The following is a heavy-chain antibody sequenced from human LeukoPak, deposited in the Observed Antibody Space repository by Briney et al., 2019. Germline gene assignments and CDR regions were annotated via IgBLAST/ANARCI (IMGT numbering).Heavy chain of an antibody. Sequence: GRSLRLSCAVSGFTFSSYGMHWVRQAPGKGLELVAVISYDGSNKYYADSVKGRFTISRDNSKNTLYLQMNSLRAEDTAVYYCAKTAHYGSTEHAYYFDYWGQGTLVTVSS. D-gene: IGHD3-10*01. CDR3: AKTAHYGSTEHAYYFDY. CDR1: GFTFSSYG. CDR2: ISYDGSNK. J-gene: IGHJ4*02. V-gene: IGHV3-30*18.